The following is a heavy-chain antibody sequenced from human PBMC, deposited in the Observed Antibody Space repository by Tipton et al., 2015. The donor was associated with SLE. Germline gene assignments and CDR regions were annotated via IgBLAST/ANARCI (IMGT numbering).Heavy chain of an antibody. CDR1: GGSISSGSYY. V-gene: IGHV4-61*02. J-gene: IGHJ4*02. CDR3: ARDWGGYCSSTSCLGGFDY. D-gene: IGHD2-2*03. CDR2: IYTSGST. Sequence: TLSLTCTVSGGSISSGSYYWSWIRQPAGKGLEWIGRIYTSGSTNYHPSLKSRVTMSVDTSKNQFSLKLSSVTAADTAVYYCARDWGGYCSSTSCLGGFDYWGQGTLVTVSS.